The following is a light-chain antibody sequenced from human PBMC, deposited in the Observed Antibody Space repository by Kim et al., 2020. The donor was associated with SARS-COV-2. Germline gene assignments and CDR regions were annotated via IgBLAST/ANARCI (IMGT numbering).Light chain of an antibody. V-gene: IGKV3-20*01. J-gene: IGKJ1*01. CDR2: GAS. CDR1: QSVSSSY. Sequence: SPGERPTISCRASQSVSSSYLAWYQQKPGQAPRLLIYGASSRATGIPDRFSGSGSGTDFTLTISRLEPEDFAVYYCQQYDSSPWTFGQGTKVDIK. CDR3: QQYDSSPWT.